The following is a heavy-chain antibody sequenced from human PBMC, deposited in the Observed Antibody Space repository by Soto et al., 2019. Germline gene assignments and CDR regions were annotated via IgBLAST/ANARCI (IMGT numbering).Heavy chain of an antibody. CDR1: GFTFDDYA. Sequence: EVQLVESGGGLVQPGRSLRLSCAASGFTFDDYAMHWVRQAPGKGLEWVSGISWNSGNLGYADSVKGRFTISRDNAKNALDLQMNSLRAEDTALYYCAKARNGQYNTGGAFDIWGQGTMVTVSS. J-gene: IGHJ3*02. V-gene: IGHV3-9*01. D-gene: IGHD1-1*01. CDR3: AKARNGQYNTGGAFDI. CDR2: ISWNSGNL.